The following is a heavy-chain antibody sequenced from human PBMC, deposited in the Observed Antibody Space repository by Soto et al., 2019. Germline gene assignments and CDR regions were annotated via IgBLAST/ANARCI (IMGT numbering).Heavy chain of an antibody. CDR2: IRGFSPYT. V-gene: IGHV3-21*01. J-gene: IGHJ6*02. CDR3: ARDRGYEAHHYYYNAMDV. CDR1: GFTFMTYT. D-gene: IGHD3-10*01. Sequence: SLRLSCISSGFTFMTYTMNWVRHAPCKGLEWVSGIRGFSPYTFYAESVKGRFTISRDNAKNSLDLQMDSLRAEDTAVYYCARDRGYEAHHYYYNAMDVWGQGTTVTVSS.